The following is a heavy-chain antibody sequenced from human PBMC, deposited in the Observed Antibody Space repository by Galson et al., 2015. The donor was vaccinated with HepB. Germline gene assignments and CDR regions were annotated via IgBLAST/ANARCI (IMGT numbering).Heavy chain of an antibody. CDR3: ATARYGTSPPDN. Sequence: SVKVSCKASSYTFTNYGITWVRQAPGQGLEWMAWISTYNGNTNYAQEFQGRVTMTTDTSTNTAYMEVRSLTSDDTAVYYFATARYGTSPPDNWVQGTLVTVSS. CDR1: SYTFTNYG. V-gene: IGHV1-18*01. CDR2: ISTYNGNT. D-gene: IGHD6-13*01. J-gene: IGHJ4*02.